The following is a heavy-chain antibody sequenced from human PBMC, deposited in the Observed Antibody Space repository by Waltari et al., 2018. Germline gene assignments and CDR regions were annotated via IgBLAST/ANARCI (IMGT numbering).Heavy chain of an antibody. CDR2: IYTSGST. J-gene: IGHJ6*02. D-gene: IGHD2-15*01. V-gene: IGHV4-61*09. CDR1: GGSIRSGSSY. Sequence: QVQLQESGPGLVKPSQTLSLTCTVSGGSIRSGSSYWLWIRPPPGKGLEWIGYIYTSGSTNYNPSLKSRVTISVDTSKNQFSLKLSSVTAADTAVYYCARDRDCSGGSCTGMDVWGQGTTVTVSS. CDR3: ARDRDCSGGSCTGMDV.